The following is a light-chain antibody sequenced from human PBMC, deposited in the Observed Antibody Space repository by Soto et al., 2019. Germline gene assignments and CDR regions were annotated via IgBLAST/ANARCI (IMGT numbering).Light chain of an antibody. V-gene: IGKV1-33*01. CDR2: DAS. CDR1: HDITSY. Sequence: DIQMTHAPSSLASAVGDRVTITCQASHDITSYLYWYQHKPGKAPKLLIYDASILEAGVPPRFSGRGSGTDFTLTISSLQPEDVATYYCQHCDYLPIFGPGTTVDFK. CDR3: QHCDYLPI. J-gene: IGKJ3*01.